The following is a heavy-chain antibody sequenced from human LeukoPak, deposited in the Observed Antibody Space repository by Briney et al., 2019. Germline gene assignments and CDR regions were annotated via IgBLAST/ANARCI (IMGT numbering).Heavy chain of an antibody. D-gene: IGHD1-14*01. Sequence: GGSLRLSCAGSGFTFGGYGMHWFRQTPGKGLEWVAVIAYDGSRAFYADSVKGRFTISRDNSKNTMSVQMDDLGAEDTAVYYCTRYNNDHFDYWGQGTLVTVSS. V-gene: IGHV3-33*01. J-gene: IGHJ4*02. CDR1: GFTFGGYG. CDR3: TRYNNDHFDY. CDR2: IAYDGSRA.